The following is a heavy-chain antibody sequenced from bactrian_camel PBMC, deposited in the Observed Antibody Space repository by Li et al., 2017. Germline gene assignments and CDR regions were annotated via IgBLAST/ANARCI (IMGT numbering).Heavy chain of an antibody. J-gene: IGHJ6*01. Sequence: HVQLVESGGGSVRAGGSLRLSCEASGNTDDATCMGWFRQDPGKEREPVATIYLHGPMTWYADSMRGRFAISRDNPKKKIVYLQMDNLKPEDTSIYYCATARGFRDPTRTRDFKSWGQGTQVTVS. D-gene: IGHD1*01. V-gene: IGHV3S53*01. CDR2: IYLHGPMT. CDR3: ATARGFRDPTRTRDFKS. CDR1: GNTDDATC.